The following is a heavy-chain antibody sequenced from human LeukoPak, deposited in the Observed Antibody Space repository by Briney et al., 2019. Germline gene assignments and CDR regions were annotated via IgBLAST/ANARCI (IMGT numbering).Heavy chain of an antibody. J-gene: IGHJ4*02. D-gene: IGHD5-12*01. CDR2: INSDGSSI. CDR1: GFSVGGYW. Sequence: QPGGSLRLSCAASGFSVGGYWMHWVRQGPGMGLVWVSRINSDGSSISYADSVKGRFSTSRDNAKNTLYLQMNSLRAEDTAVYYCTRGASGYGNFDYWGQETLVTVSS. V-gene: IGHV3-74*01. CDR3: TRGASGYGNFDY.